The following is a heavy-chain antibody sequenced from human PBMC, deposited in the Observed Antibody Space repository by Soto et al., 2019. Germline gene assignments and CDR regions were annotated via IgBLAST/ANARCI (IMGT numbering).Heavy chain of an antibody. V-gene: IGHV4-4*02. CDR1: SGSISSSNW. Sequence: QVQLQESGPGLVKPSGTLSLTCAVSSGSISSSNWWSWVRQPPGKGLEWIGEIYHSGSTNYNPSLKSRVTISVDKSKNQFSLKLSSVTAADTAVYYCARDLNGYCSSTSCYTGYHMDVWGKGTTVTVSS. J-gene: IGHJ6*03. CDR2: IYHSGST. CDR3: ARDLNGYCSSTSCYTGYHMDV. D-gene: IGHD2-2*02.